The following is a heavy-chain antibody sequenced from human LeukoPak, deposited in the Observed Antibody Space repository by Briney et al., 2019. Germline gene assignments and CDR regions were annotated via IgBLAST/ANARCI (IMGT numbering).Heavy chain of an antibody. V-gene: IGHV4-39*07. Sequence: PSETLSLTCTVSGGSISSSSYYWGWIRQPPGKGLEWIGSIYYSGSTYYNPSLKSRVTTSIDTSKNQLSLNLKSVTAADTAVYYCANKWGHPTAPFDYWGQGTLVTVSS. J-gene: IGHJ4*02. CDR3: ANKWGHPTAPFDY. CDR2: IYYSGST. D-gene: IGHD3-16*01. CDR1: GGSISSSSYY.